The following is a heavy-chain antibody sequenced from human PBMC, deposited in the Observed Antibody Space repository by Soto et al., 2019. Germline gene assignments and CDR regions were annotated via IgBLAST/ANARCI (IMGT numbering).Heavy chain of an antibody. CDR2: ISYDGRNE. J-gene: IGHJ4*02. CDR3: AKAFDMTVRGVPPPDY. V-gene: IGHV3-30*18. Sequence: QVQLVESGRGVVQPGRSLRLSCAASGFIYWNYGMHWVRQAPGKGLEWVAVISYDGRNEYYADSVKGRFTISRDNSKNTLFLQMNSLRAQDTAVYYCAKAFDMTVRGVPPPDYWGQGTLVTVSS. CDR1: GFIYWNYG. D-gene: IGHD3-10*01.